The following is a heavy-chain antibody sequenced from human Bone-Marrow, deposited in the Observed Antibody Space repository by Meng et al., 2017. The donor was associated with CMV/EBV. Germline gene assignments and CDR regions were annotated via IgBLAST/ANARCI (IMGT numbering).Heavy chain of an antibody. CDR1: GFTFDDYA. Sequence: SLKISCAASGFTFDDYAMHWVRQAPGKGLEWVSGISWNSGSIGYADSVKGRFTISRDNAKNSLYLQMNSLRAEDTAVYYCSRDEGIFGWFDPWGQGALVTVSS. J-gene: IGHJ5*02. V-gene: IGHV3-9*01. CDR3: SRDEGIFGWFDP. CDR2: ISWNSGSI. D-gene: IGHD3-3*01.